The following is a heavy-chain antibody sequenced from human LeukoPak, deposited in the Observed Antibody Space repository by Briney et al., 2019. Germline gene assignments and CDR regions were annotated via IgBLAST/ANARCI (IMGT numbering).Heavy chain of an antibody. CDR3: ARAYSSSWYFNWFDP. D-gene: IGHD6-13*01. CDR2: IYPSGTT. Sequence: SETLSLTCTVSGYSISSGYYWGWIRQPPGKGLEWIGNIYPSGTTYYSPSLKTRVTISVDTSKNQFSLKLSSVTAADTAVYFCARAYSSSWYFNWFDPWGQGTLVTVSS. V-gene: IGHV4-38-2*02. CDR1: GYSISSGYY. J-gene: IGHJ5*02.